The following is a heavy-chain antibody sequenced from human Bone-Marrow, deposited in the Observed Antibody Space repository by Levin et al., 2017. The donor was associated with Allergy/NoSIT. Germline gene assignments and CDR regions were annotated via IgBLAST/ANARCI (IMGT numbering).Heavy chain of an antibody. Sequence: LSLTCAASGFTFSSYGMHWVRQAPRKGLVWVALISYDGKNEHYADSVKGRFTISRENFKNTLYLQLNSLRAEDTALYYCAKDRSTSSWRGYFYYGMDVWGQGTTVTVSS. CDR3: AKDRSTSSWRGYFYYGMDV. J-gene: IGHJ6*02. V-gene: IGHV3-30*18. CDR1: GFTFSSYG. CDR2: ISYDGKNE. D-gene: IGHD3-10*01.